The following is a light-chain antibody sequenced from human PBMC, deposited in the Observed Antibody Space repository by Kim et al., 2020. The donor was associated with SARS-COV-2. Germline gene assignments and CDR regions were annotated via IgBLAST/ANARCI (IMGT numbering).Light chain of an antibody. CDR3: QQTYISPFT. Sequence: DIQMTQSPSTLSASVGDRVTITCRTTQSISSHLNWYHQKPGRAPKLLIYAASTLQGGVPSRFSGSGSETDFTLTISSLQPEDFATYFCQQTYISPFTLGPGTKVDI. CDR1: QSISSH. J-gene: IGKJ3*01. CDR2: AAS. V-gene: IGKV1-39*01.